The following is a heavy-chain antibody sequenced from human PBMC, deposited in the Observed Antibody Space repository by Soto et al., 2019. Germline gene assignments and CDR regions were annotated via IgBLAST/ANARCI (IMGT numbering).Heavy chain of an antibody. CDR1: GYTFTSYD. Sequence: QVQLVQSGAEVKKPGASVKVSCKASGYTFTSYDLNWVRQATGQGPEGMERMNPNSGNTGYAQKCQGRATMTKNTSISTAYMELSSLRSEDTAVYYCARGARYYYDSSGYYAEYFQHWGQGTLVTVSS. J-gene: IGHJ1*01. CDR2: MNPNSGNT. V-gene: IGHV1-8*01. D-gene: IGHD3-22*01. CDR3: ARGARYYYDSSGYYAEYFQH.